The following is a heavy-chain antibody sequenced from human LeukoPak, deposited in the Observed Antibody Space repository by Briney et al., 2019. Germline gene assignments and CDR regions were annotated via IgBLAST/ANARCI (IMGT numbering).Heavy chain of an antibody. CDR1: GGSISSYY. CDR2: IYYSGST. J-gene: IGHJ4*02. V-gene: IGHV4-59*01. D-gene: IGHD6-19*01. CDR3: ARDRYSSGWLGYFDY. Sequence: SETLSLTCTVSGGSISSYYWSWIRQPPGKGLEWIGYIYYSGSTNYNPSLKSRVTISVDTSKNQFSLKLSSVTAADTAVYYCARDRYSSGWLGYFDYWGQGTLVTVSS.